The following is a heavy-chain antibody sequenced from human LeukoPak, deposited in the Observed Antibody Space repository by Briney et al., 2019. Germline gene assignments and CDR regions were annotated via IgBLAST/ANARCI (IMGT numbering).Heavy chain of an antibody. J-gene: IGHJ4*02. Sequence: GGSLRLSCAASGFTFRSYSMNWVRQAPGKGLEWVSSMSVNSGLIYYAESVKGRFTISRDNAKNSLYLQMNSLRAEDTAVYYCARVLMSGWALYFDYWGQGTLVTVSS. D-gene: IGHD6-19*01. CDR2: MSVNSGLI. V-gene: IGHV3-21*01. CDR3: ARVLMSGWALYFDY. CDR1: GFTFRSYS.